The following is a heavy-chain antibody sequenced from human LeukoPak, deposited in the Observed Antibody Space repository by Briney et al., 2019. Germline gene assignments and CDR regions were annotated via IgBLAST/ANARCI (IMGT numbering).Heavy chain of an antibody. V-gene: IGHV4-30-4*08. D-gene: IGHD7-27*01. CDR2: IYYSGST. J-gene: IGHJ4*02. CDR1: GGSISSGDYY. Sequence: PSETLSLTCTVSGGSISSGDYYWSWIRQPPGKGLEWIGYIYYSGSTYYNPSLKCRVTISVDTSKNQFSLKLSSVTAADTAVYYCASLGDENWGSEIDYWGQGTLVTVSS. CDR3: ASLGDENWGSEIDY.